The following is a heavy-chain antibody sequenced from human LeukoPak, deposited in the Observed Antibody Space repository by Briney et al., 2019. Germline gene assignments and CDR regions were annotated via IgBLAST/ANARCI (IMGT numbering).Heavy chain of an antibody. Sequence: EASVNVSCKASGGTFSSYAISWVRQAPGQGLEWMGGIIPIFGTANYAQKFQGRVTITADESTSTAYMELSSLRSEDTAVYYCARGKDILTGYPYFDYWGQGTLVTVSS. CDR2: IIPIFGTA. J-gene: IGHJ4*02. V-gene: IGHV1-69*13. CDR1: GGTFSSYA. D-gene: IGHD3-9*01. CDR3: ARGKDILTGYPYFDY.